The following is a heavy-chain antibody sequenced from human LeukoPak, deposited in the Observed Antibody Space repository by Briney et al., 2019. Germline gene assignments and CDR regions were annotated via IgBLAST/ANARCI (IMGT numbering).Heavy chain of an antibody. CDR3: ARERTGTTLYYFDY. Sequence: SQTLSLTCTVSGGSISSGGYYWSWIRQPPGKGLEWIGYIYHSGSTYYNPSLKSRVTMSVDTSKNQFSLKLSSVTAADTAVYYCARERTGTTLYYFDYWGQGTLVTVSS. V-gene: IGHV4-30-2*01. J-gene: IGHJ4*02. D-gene: IGHD1-7*01. CDR1: GGSISSGGYY. CDR2: IYHSGST.